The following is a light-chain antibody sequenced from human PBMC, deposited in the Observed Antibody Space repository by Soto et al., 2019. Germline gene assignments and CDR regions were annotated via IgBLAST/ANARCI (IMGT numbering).Light chain of an antibody. CDR1: SSDIGAYNY. V-gene: IGLV2-8*01. CDR2: EVT. Sequence: QSALTQPPSASGSLGQSITISCTGTSSDIGAYNYVSWYQQRPGKAPKLIIYEVTRRPSGVPDRFSGSKSGNTASLTVSGLQAEDETDYSCSSYSGSNTVLFGGGTKLTVL. CDR3: SSYSGSNTVL. J-gene: IGLJ2*01.